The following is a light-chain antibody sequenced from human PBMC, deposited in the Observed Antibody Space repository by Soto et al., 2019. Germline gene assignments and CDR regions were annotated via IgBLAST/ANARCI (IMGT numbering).Light chain of an antibody. CDR3: QQYNNWPQT. V-gene: IGKV3D-15*01. CDR1: QSVRTY. J-gene: IGKJ1*01. CDR2: DAS. Sequence: EIVLTQSPVTLSLSPGERAPLSCRASQSVRTYLAWYQVKPGQAPRLLIYDASSRASGVPARFSGSGSGTEFTLTISSLQSEDFAVYYCQQYNNWPQTFGQGTKVDIK.